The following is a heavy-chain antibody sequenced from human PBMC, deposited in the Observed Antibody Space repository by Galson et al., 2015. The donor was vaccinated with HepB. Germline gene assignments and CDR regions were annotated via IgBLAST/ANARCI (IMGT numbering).Heavy chain of an antibody. Sequence: SVKVSCKASGGTFSSYAISWVRQAPGQGLEWMGGIIPIFGTANYAQKFQGRVTITADESTSTAYMELSSLRSEDTAVYYCARALGYDILTGYYDFDYWGQGTLVTVSS. J-gene: IGHJ4*02. CDR3: ARALGYDILTGYYDFDY. V-gene: IGHV1-69*13. D-gene: IGHD3-9*01. CDR1: GGTFSSYA. CDR2: IIPIFGTA.